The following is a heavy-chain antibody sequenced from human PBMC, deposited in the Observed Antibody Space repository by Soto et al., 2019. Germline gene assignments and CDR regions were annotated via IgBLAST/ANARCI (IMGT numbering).Heavy chain of an antibody. D-gene: IGHD1-26*01. CDR2: ISTSGSII. CDR3: ARGVGATQFDI. V-gene: IGHV3-48*01. J-gene: IGHJ3*02. CDR1: GFTFSRSS. Sequence: EVQLVESGGGLVQPGGSLRLSCAASGFTFSRSSMNWVRQAPGKGLEWVSHISTSGSIIYYADSVQGRFTISRDNAKNSLSLQVNSLRAEDTAVYYCARGVGATQFDIWGQGTMVTVSS.